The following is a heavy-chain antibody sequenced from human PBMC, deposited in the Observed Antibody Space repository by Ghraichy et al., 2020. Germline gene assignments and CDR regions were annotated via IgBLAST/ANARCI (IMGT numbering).Heavy chain of an antibody. Sequence: GGSLRLSCAASGFTFSSYWMSWVRQAPGKGLEWVANIKQDGSEKYYVDSVKGRFTISRDNAKNSLYLQMNSLRAEDTAVYYCARVEGQYSSSWVPLDYWGQGTLVTVSS. CDR1: GFTFSSYW. CDR2: IKQDGSEK. D-gene: IGHD6-13*01. J-gene: IGHJ4*02. V-gene: IGHV3-7*01. CDR3: ARVEGQYSSSWVPLDY.